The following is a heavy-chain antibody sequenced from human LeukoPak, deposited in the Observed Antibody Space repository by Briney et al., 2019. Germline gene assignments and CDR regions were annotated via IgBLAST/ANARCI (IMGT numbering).Heavy chain of an antibody. CDR3: ARDLGGGGWVTYWYAGFDY. V-gene: IGHV3-21*01. D-gene: IGHD6-19*01. Sequence: GGSLRLSCAASGFTFSSYSMNWVRQAPGKGLEWVSSISSSSSYIYYADSVKGRFTISRDNAKNSLYLQMNSLRAEDTAVYYCARDLGGGGWVTYWYAGFDYWGQGTLVTVSS. CDR2: ISSSSSYI. J-gene: IGHJ4*02. CDR1: GFTFSSYS.